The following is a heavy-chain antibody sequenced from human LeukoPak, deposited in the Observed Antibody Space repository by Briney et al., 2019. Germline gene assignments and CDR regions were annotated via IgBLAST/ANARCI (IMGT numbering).Heavy chain of an antibody. CDR3: ARDLGYSSSSKYPYYYYMDV. Sequence: SETLSLTCTVSGGFISSGSFYWSWIRQPAGKGLEWIGRIYTGGSTNYNPSLKSRVTISLDTSKNQFSLKLSSVTAADTAVYYCARDLGYSSSSKYPYYYYMDVWGKGTTVTVSS. CDR2: IYTGGST. V-gene: IGHV4-61*02. CDR1: GGFISSGSFY. J-gene: IGHJ6*03. D-gene: IGHD6-6*01.